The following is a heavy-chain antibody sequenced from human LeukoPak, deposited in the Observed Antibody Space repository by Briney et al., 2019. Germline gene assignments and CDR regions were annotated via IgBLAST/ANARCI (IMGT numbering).Heavy chain of an antibody. J-gene: IGHJ4*02. CDR2: IDWDDDK. Sequence: ESGPTLLNPTPTLTLTCTFSGFSLSTSGMCVSWIRQPPGKALEWLTLIDWDDDKYYSTSLKTRLTISKDTSNNQVVLTMTNMDPVDTATYYCARISGYSYGYAPFDYWGQGTLVTVSS. V-gene: IGHV2-70*01. CDR1: GFSLSTSGMC. D-gene: IGHD5-18*01. CDR3: ARISGYSYGYAPFDY.